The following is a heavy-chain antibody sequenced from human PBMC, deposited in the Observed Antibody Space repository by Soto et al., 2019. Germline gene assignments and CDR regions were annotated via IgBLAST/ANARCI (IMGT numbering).Heavy chain of an antibody. Sequence: SQTLSLTCAISGDSVSSNSAAWNWIRQSPSRGLERLGRTYYRSKWYNDYAVSVKSRITINPDTSKNQFSLQLNSVTPEDTAVYYCARDHCSGGSCHYYYYGMDVWGQGTTVTVSS. J-gene: IGHJ6*02. CDR2: TYYRSKWYN. V-gene: IGHV6-1*01. CDR1: GDSVSSNSAA. CDR3: ARDHCSGGSCHYYYYGMDV. D-gene: IGHD2-15*01.